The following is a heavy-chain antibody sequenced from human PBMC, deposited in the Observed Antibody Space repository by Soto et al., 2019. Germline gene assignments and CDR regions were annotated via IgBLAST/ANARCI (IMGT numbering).Heavy chain of an antibody. J-gene: IGHJ6*03. CDR1: GFTFSSYW. CDR3: ARLPGKYSYYYYYYMDV. CDR2: INSDGSST. Sequence: GGSLRLSCATSGFTFSSYWMHWVRQAPGKGLVWVSRINSDGSSTSYADSVKGRFTISRDNAKNKLYLQRNSLRAEDTAVYYCARLPGKYSYYYYYYMDVWGKGTTVTVSS. V-gene: IGHV3-74*01. D-gene: IGHD2-15*01.